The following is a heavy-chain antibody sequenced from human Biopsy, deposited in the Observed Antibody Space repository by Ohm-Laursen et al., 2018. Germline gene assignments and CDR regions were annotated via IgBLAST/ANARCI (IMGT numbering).Heavy chain of an antibody. Sequence: SLRLSCTASGVTFSRYGMHWVKKKKKKKLEWVASISEDGTNKYYEDSVKGRFTVSRDNSKNTLYLQMNSLRAEDTAVFYCAKDRGVARTYYYYPYGMDVWGQGTTVTVSS. CDR2: ISEDGTNK. J-gene: IGHJ6*02. V-gene: IGHV3-30*18. D-gene: IGHD3-10*01. CDR1: GVTFSRYG. CDR3: AKDRGVARTYYYYPYGMDV.